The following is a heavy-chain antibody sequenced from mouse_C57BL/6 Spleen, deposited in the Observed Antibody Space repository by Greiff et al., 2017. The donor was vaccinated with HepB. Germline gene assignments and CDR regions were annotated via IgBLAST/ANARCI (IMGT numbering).Heavy chain of an antibody. CDR2: IYPGSGST. Sequence: VQLQQSGAELVKPGASVKMSCKASGYTFTSYWITWVKQRPGQGLEWIGDIYPGSGSTNYNEKFKSKATLTVDTSSSTAYMQLSSLTSEDSAVYYCARDAYYYGSSFDYWGQGTTPTVSS. CDR3: ARDAYYYGSSFDY. J-gene: IGHJ2*01. D-gene: IGHD1-1*01. CDR1: GYTFTSYW. V-gene: IGHV1-55*01.